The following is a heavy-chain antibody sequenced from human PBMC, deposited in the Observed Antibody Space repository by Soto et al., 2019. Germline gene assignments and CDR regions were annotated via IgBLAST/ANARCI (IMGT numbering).Heavy chain of an antibody. Sequence: QVQLVQSGAEVKKPGASVKVSCEASGDTFTNHYMHWVRQAPGQGLEGMGIINPSGGSTTYAQKFQGTVTMTRDTSTSTVYMALSSPRSEDTAVYYCIRGHCANGVCRPCDFWGQGTLVTVSS. CDR2: INPSGGST. J-gene: IGHJ4*02. D-gene: IGHD2-8*01. CDR3: IRGHCANGVCRPCDF. V-gene: IGHV1-46*03. CDR1: GDTFTNHY.